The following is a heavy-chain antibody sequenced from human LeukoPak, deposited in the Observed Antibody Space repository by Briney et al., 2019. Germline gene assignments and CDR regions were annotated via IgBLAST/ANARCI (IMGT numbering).Heavy chain of an antibody. D-gene: IGHD6-13*01. J-gene: IGHJ4*02. CDR3: ARLGVEQQLVHDY. V-gene: IGHV4-39*01. Sequence: SETLSLTCTVSGGSISSSSYYWGWIRQPPGKGLEWIGSIYYSGSTYYNPSLKSRVTISVDTSKNQFSLKLSSVTAADTAVYYCARLGVEQQLVHDYWGQGTLVTVSS. CDR2: IYYSGST. CDR1: GGSISSSSYY.